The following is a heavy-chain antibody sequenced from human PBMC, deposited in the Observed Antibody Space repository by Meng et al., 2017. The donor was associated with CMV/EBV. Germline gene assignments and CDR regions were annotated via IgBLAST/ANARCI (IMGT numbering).Heavy chain of an antibody. D-gene: IGHD2-2*01. J-gene: IGHJ4*02. CDR2: IYYSGST. V-gene: IGHV4-30-4*08. CDR3: ARVGRTSCYDY. Sequence: QVRREESGPGLVKPSQPLSLTCTVSGGSISSGDYYWSWIRQPPGKGLEWIGYIYYSGSTYYNPSLKSRVTISVDTSKNQFSLKLSSVTAADTAVYYCARVGRTSCYDYWGQGTLVTVSS. CDR1: GGSISSGDYY.